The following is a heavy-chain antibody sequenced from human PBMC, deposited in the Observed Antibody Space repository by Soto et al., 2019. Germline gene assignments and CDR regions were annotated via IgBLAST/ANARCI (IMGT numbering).Heavy chain of an antibody. CDR3: ARDRTSSGYYFDYSLDY. CDR2: MYHTGNA. Sequence: SETLSLTCSVSGVSLSGYYWSWIRQPPGKGLEYIAYMYHTGNARYNPSLQSRVTLSVDTSKNQFSLRLASVTAADTAVYYCARDRTSSGYYFDYSLDYWGLGTLVTVSS. V-gene: IGHV4-59*01. J-gene: IGHJ4*02. D-gene: IGHD3-22*01. CDR1: GVSLSGYY.